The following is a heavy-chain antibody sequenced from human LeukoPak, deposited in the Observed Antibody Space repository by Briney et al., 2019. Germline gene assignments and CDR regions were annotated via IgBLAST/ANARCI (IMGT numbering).Heavy chain of an antibody. Sequence: SVKVSCKASRGTFSSYAISWVRQAPGQGLEWMGRIIPIFGTANYAQKFQGRVTITTDESTSTAYMELSSLRSEDTAVYYCARGLIRQQLSPEYSQHWGQGTLVTVSS. CDR1: RGTFSSYA. CDR2: IIPIFGTA. J-gene: IGHJ1*01. CDR3: ARGLIRQQLSPEYSQH. V-gene: IGHV1-69*05. D-gene: IGHD6-13*01.